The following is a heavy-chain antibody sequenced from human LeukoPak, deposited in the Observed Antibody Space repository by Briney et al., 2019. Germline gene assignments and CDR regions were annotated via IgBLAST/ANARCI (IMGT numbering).Heavy chain of an antibody. V-gene: IGHV1-69*05. J-gene: IGHJ6*03. Sequence: SVKVSCKASGGTFSSYAISWVRQAPGQGLEWMGRIIPIFGTADYAQKFQGRVTITTDESTSTAYMELSSLRSEDTAVYYCASTSSDWLSYYYYYYMDVWGKGTTVTVSS. CDR3: ASTSSDWLSYYYYYYMDV. CDR1: GGTFSSYA. CDR2: IIPIFGTA. D-gene: IGHD3-9*01.